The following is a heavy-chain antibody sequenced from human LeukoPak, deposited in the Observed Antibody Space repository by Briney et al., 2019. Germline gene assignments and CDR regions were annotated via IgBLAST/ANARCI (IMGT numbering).Heavy chain of an antibody. Sequence: SETMSLTCAVYGGSFSGYYWSWIRQPPGKGLEWIGEINHSGSTNYNPSLKSRVTIQVDTSKNQFSLKLSSVTAADTAVYYCARDGGYCSSTSCQNWFDPWGQGTMVAVSS. CDR1: GGSFSGYY. CDR3: ARDGGYCSSTSCQNWFDP. CDR2: INHSGST. V-gene: IGHV4-34*01. D-gene: IGHD2-2*01. J-gene: IGHJ5*02.